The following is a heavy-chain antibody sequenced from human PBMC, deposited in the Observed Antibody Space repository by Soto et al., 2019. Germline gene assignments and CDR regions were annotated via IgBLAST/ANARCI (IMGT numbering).Heavy chain of an antibody. CDR1: GGSFSGYY. Sequence: QVQLQQWGAGLLKPSETLSLTCAVYGGSFSGYYWSWIRQPPGKGLEWIGEINHSGSTNYKPSLKSRVTISVDTSKNQFSLKLSSVTAADTAVYYCAKLGYCSSTSCYFRHYYYMDVWGKGTTVTVSS. J-gene: IGHJ6*03. CDR2: INHSGST. CDR3: AKLGYCSSTSCYFRHYYYMDV. D-gene: IGHD2-2*01. V-gene: IGHV4-34*01.